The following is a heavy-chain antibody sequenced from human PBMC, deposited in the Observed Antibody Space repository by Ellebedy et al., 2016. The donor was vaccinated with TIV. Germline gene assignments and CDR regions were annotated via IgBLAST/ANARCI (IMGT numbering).Heavy chain of an antibody. V-gene: IGHV3-23*01. D-gene: IGHD3-16*01. CDR2: ISNTGSRT. CDR3: AKDQVGGDGRWVFDI. Sequence: GESLKIPCAASGFTFSSYAMSWVRQAPGKGLEWVSTISNTGSRTYYADSVEGRFIISRDNSKKTLYLQMNSLRAEDTAIYYCAKDQVGGDGRWVFDIWGQGTMVTASS. J-gene: IGHJ3*02. CDR1: GFTFSSYA.